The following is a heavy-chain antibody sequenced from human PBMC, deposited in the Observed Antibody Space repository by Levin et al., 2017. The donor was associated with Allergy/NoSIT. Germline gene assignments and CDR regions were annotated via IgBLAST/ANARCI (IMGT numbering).Heavy chain of an antibody. V-gene: IGHV3-48*02. CDR2: ISSWSTTI. Sequence: PGGSLRLSCTASGFTLSSYSMNWVRQAPGKGLEWISYISSWSTTIHYADSVKGRFTISRDNAKNSLYLQMKSLRDEDTAVYYCARDKGGTYTVSYYLVRYFDYCGQGTLFTVSS. CDR1: GFTLSSYS. J-gene: IGHJ4*02. CDR3: ARDKGGTYTVSYYLVRYFDY. D-gene: IGHD1-26*01.